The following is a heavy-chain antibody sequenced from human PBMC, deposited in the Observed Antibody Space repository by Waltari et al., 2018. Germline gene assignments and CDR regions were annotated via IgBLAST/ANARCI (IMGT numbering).Heavy chain of an antibody. D-gene: IGHD3-3*01. Sequence: EVQLVESGGGLVQPGGSLRLSCEASEFHFAYFWVTWVRQAPGKGMEWVCNIKEDGREKYYVDSVKGRFTFSRDNAKNSLYLQMSSLRVEDTAVYYCATQSWSNFEYWGQGTLVTVSS. V-gene: IGHV3-7*01. CDR2: IKEDGREK. J-gene: IGHJ4*02. CDR3: ATQSWSNFEY. CDR1: EFHFAYFW.